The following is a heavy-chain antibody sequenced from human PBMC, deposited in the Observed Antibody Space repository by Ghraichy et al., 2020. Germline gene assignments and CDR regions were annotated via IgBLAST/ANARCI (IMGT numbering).Heavy chain of an antibody. CDR2: IGGSGRYR. CDR1: GFTFSSYT. V-gene: IGHV3-21*01. CDR3: ARDASLPGYSYGRPLYGMDV. J-gene: IGHJ6*02. Sequence: GGSLRLSCAASGFTFSSYTMNWVRQAPGKGLEWVSSIGGSGRYRYYADSLKGRFTISRDNAKNSLFLHMNSLRAEDTAVNYCARDASLPGYSYGRPLYGMDVWGQGTTVTVSS. D-gene: IGHD5-18*01.